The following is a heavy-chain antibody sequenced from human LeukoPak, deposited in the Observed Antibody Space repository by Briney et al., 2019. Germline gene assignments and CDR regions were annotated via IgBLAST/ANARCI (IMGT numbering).Heavy chain of an antibody. CDR3: ARDGGYSSGWYDY. D-gene: IGHD6-19*01. Sequence: GRSLRLSCAASGFTFDDYAMHWVRQAPGKGLEWVSGISWNSDSIGYADSVKGRFTISRDNAKNSLYLQMNSLRAEDTAVYYCARDGGYSSGWYDYWGQGTLVTVSS. V-gene: IGHV3-9*01. CDR2: ISWNSDSI. CDR1: GFTFDDYA. J-gene: IGHJ4*02.